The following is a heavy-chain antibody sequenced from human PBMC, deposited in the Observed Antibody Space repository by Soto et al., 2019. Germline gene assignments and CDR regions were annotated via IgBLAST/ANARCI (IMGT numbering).Heavy chain of an antibody. J-gene: IGHJ4*02. CDR2: ISDDGSHT. Sequence: QVQLVESGGGAVQPGRSLSLSCAASGFTFSTYGMHWVRQAPGKGLEWVAVISDDGSHTYYADSVKGRFTVSRDNSKNTLYLQMNSLRAEDTAVYYCARDGLMGVTNLAADWGQGTLVTVSS. V-gene: IGHV3-30*03. D-gene: IGHD2-21*02. CDR3: ARDGLMGVTNLAAD. CDR1: GFTFSTYG.